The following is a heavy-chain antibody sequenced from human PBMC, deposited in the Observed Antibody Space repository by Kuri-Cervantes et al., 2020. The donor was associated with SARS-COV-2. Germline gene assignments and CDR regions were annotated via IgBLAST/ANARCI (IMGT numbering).Heavy chain of an antibody. V-gene: IGHV1-69*05. D-gene: IGHD2-2*01. CDR2: IIPIFGTA. J-gene: IGHJ6*03. Sequence: SVKVSCKASGGTFSSYAISWVRQAPGQGLEWMGGIIPIFGTANYAQKFQGRVTITTDESTSTAYMGLSSLRSEDTAVYYCARGRIVVVPAAMPPGGYYMDVWGKGTTVTVSS. CDR1: GGTFSSYA. CDR3: ARGRIVVVPAAMPPGGYYMDV.